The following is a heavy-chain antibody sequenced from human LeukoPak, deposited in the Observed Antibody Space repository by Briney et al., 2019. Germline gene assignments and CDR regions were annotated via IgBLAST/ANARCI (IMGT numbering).Heavy chain of an antibody. CDR2: ISAYNGNT. J-gene: IGHJ6*03. CDR3: ARDKGYCSSTSCYSRYYYYMDV. V-gene: IGHV1-18*01. Sequence: ASVKVSCKASGYTLTNYGFIWVRQAPGQGLEWMGWISAYNGNTNYAQKLQGRVTMTRDTSISTAYMELSRLRSDDTAVYYCARDKGYCSSTSCYSRYYYYMDVWGKGTTVTVSS. D-gene: IGHD2-2*01. CDR1: GYTLTNYG.